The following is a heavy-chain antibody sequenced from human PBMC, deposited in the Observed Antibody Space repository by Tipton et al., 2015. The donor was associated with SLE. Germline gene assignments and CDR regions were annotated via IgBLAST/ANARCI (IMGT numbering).Heavy chain of an antibody. J-gene: IGHJ4*02. D-gene: IGHD3-22*01. Sequence: SLRLSCAASGFTFSSYAMSWVRQAPGKGLEWVSAISGSGGSTYYADSVKGRFTISRDNSKNTLYLQMNSLGAEDTAVYYCATVGRITMIVGANNWGQGTLVTVSS. CDR2: ISGSGGST. CDR3: ATVGRITMIVGANN. V-gene: IGHV3-23*01. CDR1: GFTFSSYA.